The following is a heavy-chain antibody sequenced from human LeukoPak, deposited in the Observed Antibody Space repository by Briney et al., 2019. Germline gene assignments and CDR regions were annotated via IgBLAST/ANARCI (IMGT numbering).Heavy chain of an antibody. CDR2: INPNSGVT. Sequence: GASVTVSCTASGYTFTSYYMHWVRQAPGQGLEWVGRINPNSGVTNYAQKFQGRVTMTRHTSITTAHMELSRLRSDDTAVYYCARDRSGILGYYYNGMDVWGQGTTVTVSS. V-gene: IGHV1-2*06. CDR3: ARDRSGILGYYYNGMDV. J-gene: IGHJ6*02. D-gene: IGHD3-10*01. CDR1: GYTFTSYY.